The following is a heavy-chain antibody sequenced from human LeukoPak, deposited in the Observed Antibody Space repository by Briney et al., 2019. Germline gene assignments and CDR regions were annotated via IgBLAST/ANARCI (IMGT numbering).Heavy chain of an antibody. Sequence: SETLSLALTVLARSIIGGTTDSGWIRQPPGKGLEWIGNIYYSGSTYYNPSLKSRVTISVDTSKNQFSLKLSSLTAADTAIYYVLLYGAYSMSGTDCLYGGQGALVTVSP. D-gene: IGHD1-26*01. CDR3: LLYGAYSMSGTDCLY. CDR1: ARSIIGGTTD. CDR2: IYYSGST. V-gene: IGHV4-39*01. J-gene: IGHJ4*02.